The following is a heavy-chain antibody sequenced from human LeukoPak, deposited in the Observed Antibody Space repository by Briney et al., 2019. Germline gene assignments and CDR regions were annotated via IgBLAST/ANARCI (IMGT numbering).Heavy chain of an antibody. D-gene: IGHD2-15*01. CDR1: GYTFTSYD. J-gene: IGHJ5*02. CDR3: ARARGGLNWFDP. Sequence: ASVKVSCKASGYTFTSYDINWVRQATGQGLEWMGWMNPNSGNTGYAQRFQGRVTITRNTSISTAYMELSSLRSEDTAVYYCARARGGLNWFDPWDQGALVTVSS. CDR2: MNPNSGNT. V-gene: IGHV1-8*03.